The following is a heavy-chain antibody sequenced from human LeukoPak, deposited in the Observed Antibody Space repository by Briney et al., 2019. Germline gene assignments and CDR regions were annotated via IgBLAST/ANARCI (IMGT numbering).Heavy chain of an antibody. D-gene: IGHD6-13*01. CDR2: ISGYNGNA. CDR1: GYTFTSYG. J-gene: IGHJ4*02. Sequence: ASVKVSCKASGYTFTSYGISWVRQAPGQGLEWMGWISGYNGNANYAQKLQGRASMTTDTSTSTAYMELRSLRSDDTAVYYCARDRGIAAAPDYWGQGTLVTVSS. CDR3: ARDRGIAAAPDY. V-gene: IGHV1-18*01.